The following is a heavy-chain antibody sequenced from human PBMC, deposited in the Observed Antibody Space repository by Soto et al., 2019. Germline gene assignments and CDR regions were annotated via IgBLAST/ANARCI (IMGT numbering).Heavy chain of an antibody. CDR3: ARDQPIQGAAINYGMDV. Sequence: QVQLVQSGAEVKKPGASVKVSCKASGYTFTSYGISWVRQAPGQGLEWMGWISAYNGNTNYAQKLQGRVTMTTDTTTSTAYMELRSLRTNDTAVYYGARDQPIQGAAINYGMDVWGQGTTVTVSS. CDR1: GYTFTSYG. CDR2: ISAYNGNT. D-gene: IGHD6-25*01. V-gene: IGHV1-18*01. J-gene: IGHJ6*02.